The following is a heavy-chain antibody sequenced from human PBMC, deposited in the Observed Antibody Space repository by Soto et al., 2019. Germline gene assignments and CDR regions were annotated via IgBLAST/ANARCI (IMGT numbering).Heavy chain of an antibody. CDR2: IFNGGST. V-gene: IGHV3-66*01. D-gene: IGHD6-19*01. CDR3: VRGYEGLGH. Sequence: EVQLVESGGGLVQAGGSLRLSCAASGFTVSSNYMNWVRQAPGKGLEWVSVIFNGGSTYYADSVKGRFTISRDNSKNKMYLQMYSLRAEDTAVYYCVRGYEGLGHWGQGTLVTVSS. CDR1: GFTVSSNY. J-gene: IGHJ4*02.